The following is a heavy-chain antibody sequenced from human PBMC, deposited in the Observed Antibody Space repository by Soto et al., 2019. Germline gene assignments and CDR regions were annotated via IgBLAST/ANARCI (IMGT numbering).Heavy chain of an antibody. CDR2: INAGNGNT. CDR1: GYTFTSYG. J-gene: IGHJ4*02. D-gene: IGHD6-13*01. CDR3: ARDGTGHSSDY. V-gene: IGHV1-3*01. Sequence: GASVKVSCKASGYTFTSYGISWVRQAPGQRLEWMGWINAGNGNTKYSQKFQGRVTITRDTSASTAYLELSSLRSEDTAVYYCARDGTGHSSDYWGQGTLVTVSS.